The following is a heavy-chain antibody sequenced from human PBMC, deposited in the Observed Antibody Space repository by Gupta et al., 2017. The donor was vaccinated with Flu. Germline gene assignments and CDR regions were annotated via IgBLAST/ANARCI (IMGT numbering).Heavy chain of an antibody. V-gene: IGHV3-30*18. CDR3: AKDRVRRSSGYGMDV. D-gene: IGHD6-25*01. CDR1: GFTFSNYG. J-gene: IGHJ6*02. CDR2: ISYDGVNK. Sequence: QVQLVESGGGVVQPGGSLRLSCAASGFTFSNYGFYWVRQAPGKGLEWVAVISYDGVNKNYADSVKGRFTISRDNSKNILYLQMNNLISEETALYYCAKDRVRRSSGYGMDVWGQGTTVTVSS.